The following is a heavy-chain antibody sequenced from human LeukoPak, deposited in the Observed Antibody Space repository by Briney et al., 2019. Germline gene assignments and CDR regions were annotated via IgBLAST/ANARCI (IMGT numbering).Heavy chain of an antibody. Sequence: PSETLSLTCTVSGGSISSSYWTWIRQPPGKGLEWIGYISYSGATNYNPSLKSRVTISLDTSKNQFSLKLKSVTAADTAVYYCARAVDSSAFSPFQHWGRGTLVTVSS. CDR2: ISYSGAT. CDR3: ARAVDSSAFSPFQH. D-gene: IGHD3-22*01. V-gene: IGHV4-59*08. J-gene: IGHJ1*01. CDR1: GGSISSSY.